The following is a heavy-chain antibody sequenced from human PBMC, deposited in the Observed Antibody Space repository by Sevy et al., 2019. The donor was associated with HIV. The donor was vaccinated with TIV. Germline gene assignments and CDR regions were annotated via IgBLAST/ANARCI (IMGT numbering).Heavy chain of an antibody. CDR2: FDPEDDET. D-gene: IGHD3-22*01. Sequence: ASVKVSCKVSGYTLTGFSMHCVRQAPGKGLEWMATFDPEDDETIYAQKFQGRVTMTEDTSTDTAYMELSSLRSEDTAVYYCATTKDYYDSSAYPFDYWGQGTLVTVSS. CDR1: GYTLTGFS. CDR3: ATTKDYYDSSAYPFDY. V-gene: IGHV1-24*01. J-gene: IGHJ4*02.